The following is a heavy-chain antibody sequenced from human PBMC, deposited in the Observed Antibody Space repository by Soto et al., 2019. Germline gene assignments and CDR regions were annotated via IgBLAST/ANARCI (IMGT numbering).Heavy chain of an antibody. V-gene: IGHV1-18*01. CDR2: ISGYNGNT. CDR3: ATGQQIQRRPPIGY. CDR1: GYTFTNYG. D-gene: IGHD5-18*01. J-gene: IGHJ4*02. Sequence: ASVKVSCKASGYTFTNYGFSWVRQAPGQGLEWMGWISGYNGNTKYAEKFQGRVTMTEDTSTDTAYMELSSLRSEDTAVYYCATGQQIQRRPPIGYWGQGTLVTVSS.